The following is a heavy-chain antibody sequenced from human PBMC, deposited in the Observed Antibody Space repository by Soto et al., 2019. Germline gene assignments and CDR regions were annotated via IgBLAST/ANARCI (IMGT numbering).Heavy chain of an antibody. Sequence: SETLSLTCSVSGDSISSGGDSWNWIRQPPGKGLEWIGYIYHSGGTDYNPSLKSRVTITVDSSKNQFSLKLSSVTAADTAVYYCARDSRSGYYLEYWGQGTLVTVSS. D-gene: IGHD3-22*01. CDR1: GDSISSGGDS. CDR2: IYHSGGT. J-gene: IGHJ4*02. CDR3: ARDSRSGYYLEY. V-gene: IGHV4-30-2*01.